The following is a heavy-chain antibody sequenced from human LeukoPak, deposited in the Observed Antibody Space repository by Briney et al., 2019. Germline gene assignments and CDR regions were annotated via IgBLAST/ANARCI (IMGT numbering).Heavy chain of an antibody. Sequence: SETLSLTCTVSGGSISSYYWSWIRQPPGKGLEWIGYIYYSGSTNYNPSLKSRVTISVDTSKNQFSLKLSSVTAADTAVYYCARGGRRGLAGMDVWGQGTTVTVSS. CDR3: ARGGRRGLAGMDV. D-gene: IGHD4-17*01. CDR2: IYYSGST. J-gene: IGHJ6*02. CDR1: GGSISSYY. V-gene: IGHV4-59*01.